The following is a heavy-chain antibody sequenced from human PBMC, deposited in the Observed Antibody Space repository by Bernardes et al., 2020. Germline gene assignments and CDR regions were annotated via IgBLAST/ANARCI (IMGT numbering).Heavy chain of an antibody. D-gene: IGHD2-2*01. J-gene: IGHJ5*02. CDR2: IKQDGSEK. CDR1: GFTFSSYW. V-gene: IGHV3-7*01. CDR3: AREGWGYCSSTSCWDWFDP. Sequence: GGSLRLSCAASGFTFSSYWMSWVRQAPGKGLEWVANIKQDGSEKYYVDSVKGRFTISRDNAKNSLYLQMNSLRAEDTAVYYCAREGWGYCSSTSCWDWFDPWGQGTLVTVSS.